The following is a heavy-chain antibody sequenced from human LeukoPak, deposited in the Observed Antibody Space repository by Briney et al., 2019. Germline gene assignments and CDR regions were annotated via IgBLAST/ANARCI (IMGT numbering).Heavy chain of an antibody. V-gene: IGHV4-4*09. Sequence: SETLSLTRTDPGGSLSSYKWSWIRQTPGKGLERIGYIYTSGRTNYNPTLKSRVTISVDTSKNQFSLKLSSVTAADTAVYYCARGGCSGGSCYYYYYMDVWGKGTTVTVSS. J-gene: IGHJ6*03. CDR3: ARGGCSGGSCYYYYYMDV. D-gene: IGHD2-15*01. CDR2: IYTSGRT. CDR1: GGSLSSYK.